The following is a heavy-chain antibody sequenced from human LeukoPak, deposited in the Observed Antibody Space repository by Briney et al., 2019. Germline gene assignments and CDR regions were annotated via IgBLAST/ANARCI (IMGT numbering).Heavy chain of an antibody. CDR2: IYSGGST. D-gene: IGHD6-13*01. J-gene: IGHJ5*02. V-gene: IGHV3-66*01. CDR3: ASFRAAAGTGWFDP. Sequence: GGSLRLSCAASGFTVSSNYMSWVRQAPGKGLEWVSVIYSGGSTYYAGSVKGRFTISRDNSKNTLYLQMNSLRAEDTAVYYCASFRAAAGTGWFDPWGQGTLVTVSS. CDR1: GFTVSSNY.